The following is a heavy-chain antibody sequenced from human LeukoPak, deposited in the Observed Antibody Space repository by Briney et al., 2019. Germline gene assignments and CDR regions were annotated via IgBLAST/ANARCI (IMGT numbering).Heavy chain of an antibody. CDR1: GFTFSSYW. V-gene: IGHV3-74*01. Sequence: GGSLRLSCAASGFTFSSYWMVWVRHAPGKGLVWVSHTNRDATNTNYADSVKGRFTISRDDAKNTLYLQMNSLRAEDTAVYYCARAAYSNGWDFWGQGTLVTVSS. CDR3: ARAAYSNGWDF. D-gene: IGHD6-19*01. J-gene: IGHJ4*02. CDR2: TNRDATNT.